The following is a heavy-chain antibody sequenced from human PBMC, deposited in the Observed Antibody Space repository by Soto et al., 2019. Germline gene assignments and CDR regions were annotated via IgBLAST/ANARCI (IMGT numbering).Heavy chain of an antibody. Sequence: SETLSLTCTVSGGSLSSYYWTWIRQSPGKGLEWIGYVYFSGNTNYNPSLKSRVTISIHTSKNQFPLSLASVTAADTALYYGGSMRPSSYFMSWRQRTLITVSS. CDR1: GGSLSSYY. CDR3: GSMRPSSYFMS. D-gene: IGHD6-13*01. J-gene: IGHJ5*02. CDR2: VYFSGNT. V-gene: IGHV4-59*01.